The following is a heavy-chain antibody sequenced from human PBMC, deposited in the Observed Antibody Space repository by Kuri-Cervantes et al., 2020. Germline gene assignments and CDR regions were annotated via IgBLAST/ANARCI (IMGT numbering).Heavy chain of an antibody. D-gene: IGHD5-12*01. CDR3: AREGVATGWGMDV. CDR1: GFTFSSYA. V-gene: IGHV3-30-3*01. Sequence: GESLKISCAASGFTFSSYAMHWVRQAPGKGLEWVAVISYDGSNKYYADSVKGRFTISRDNSKNTLYLQMNSLRAEDTAVYYCAREGVATGWGMDVWVQGTTVTVSS. CDR2: ISYDGSNK. J-gene: IGHJ6*02.